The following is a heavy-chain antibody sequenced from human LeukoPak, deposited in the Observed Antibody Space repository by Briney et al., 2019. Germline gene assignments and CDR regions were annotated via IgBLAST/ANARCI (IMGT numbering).Heavy chain of an antibody. J-gene: IGHJ4*02. D-gene: IGHD6-19*01. Sequence: SETLSLTCTVSGGSISSYYWSWIRQPPGKGLEWIGYVYYSGSTNYNPSLKSRVTISVDTSKNQFSLKLSSVTAADTAVYYCARVSSSGSVSYYFDYWGQGTLVTVSS. CDR2: VYYSGST. CDR3: ARVSSSGSVSYYFDY. CDR1: GGSISSYY. V-gene: IGHV4-59*01.